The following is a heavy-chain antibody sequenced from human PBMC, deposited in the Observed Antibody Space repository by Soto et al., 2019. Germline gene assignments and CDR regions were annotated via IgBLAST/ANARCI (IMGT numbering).Heavy chain of an antibody. D-gene: IGHD3-3*01. V-gene: IGHV3-33*01. CDR3: ARGPGLYTYYDFWSGYPDY. Sequence: QVQLVESGGGVVQPGRSLRLSCAASGFTFCSYGMHWVRQAPGKGLEWVAVIWYDGSNKYYADSVKGRFTISRDNSKNTLYLQMNSLRAEDTAVYYCARGPGLYTYYDFWSGYPDYWGQGTLVTVSS. CDR2: IWYDGSNK. J-gene: IGHJ4*02. CDR1: GFTFCSYG.